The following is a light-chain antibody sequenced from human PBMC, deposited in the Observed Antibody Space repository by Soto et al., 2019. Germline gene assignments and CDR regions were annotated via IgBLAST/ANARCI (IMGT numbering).Light chain of an antibody. CDR3: SSYTSSSTYV. J-gene: IGLJ1*01. CDR2: DVS. CDR1: ISDVGGYNY. Sequence: QSGLTQPASVSGSPGQSITISCTGTISDVGGYNYVSWYQQHPGKAPKLMIFDVSNRPSGVSNRFSGSKSGYTASLTISGLQAEDEADHYCSSYTSSSTYVFGTGTKLTVL. V-gene: IGLV2-14*03.